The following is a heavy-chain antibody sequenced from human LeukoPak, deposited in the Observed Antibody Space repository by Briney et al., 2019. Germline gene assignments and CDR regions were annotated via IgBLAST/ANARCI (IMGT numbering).Heavy chain of an antibody. V-gene: IGHV3-9*01. CDR3: TRSFWSAYYFDF. D-gene: IGHD3-3*01. J-gene: IGHJ4*02. CDR1: GFTFDDYG. Sequence: GGSLRLSCAASGFTFDDYGMHWVRQAPGKGLEWVSSISWNGDKIGYADSVKGRFTISRDNAKNSLYLQMNSLRAEDTALYYCTRSFWSAYYFDFWGQRTLVTVSS. CDR2: ISWNGDKI.